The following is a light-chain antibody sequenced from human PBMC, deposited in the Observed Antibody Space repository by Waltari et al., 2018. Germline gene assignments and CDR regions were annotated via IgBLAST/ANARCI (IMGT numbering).Light chain of an antibody. V-gene: IGKV4-1*01. Sequence: DIVMTQSPDSLAVSLGERATINCKSSQSVLYSSNNKNYLAWYQQKPGQPPKLLIYWASTRESGVPDRFSGSGSGTDFTLTISRLQAEDVAVYYCQEYYGTPPDTFGQGTKLEIK. J-gene: IGKJ2*01. CDR1: QSVLYSSNNKNY. CDR2: WAS. CDR3: QEYYGTPPDT.